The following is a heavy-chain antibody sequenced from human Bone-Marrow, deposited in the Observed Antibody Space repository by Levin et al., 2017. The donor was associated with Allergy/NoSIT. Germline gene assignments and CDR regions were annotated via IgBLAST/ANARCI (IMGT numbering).Heavy chain of an antibody. J-gene: IGHJ5*02. CDR1: GFTFSSYN. Sequence: GGSLRLSCTASGFTFSSYNMNWLRRPPGKGLEWVASISFRSNYIYYADSVKGRFTISRDNAKNSLYLQMNSLRVEDTAVYYCAREAVTNVWNWFDPWGQGTLVTVSS. D-gene: IGHD2-8*01. V-gene: IGHV3-21*01. CDR2: ISFRSNYI. CDR3: AREAVTNVWNWFDP.